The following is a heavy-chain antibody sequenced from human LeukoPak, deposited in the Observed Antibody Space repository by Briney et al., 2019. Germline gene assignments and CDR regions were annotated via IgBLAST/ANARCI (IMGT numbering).Heavy chain of an antibody. D-gene: IGHD6-13*01. CDR3: ATDKGPYSGSWYPNWFDP. CDR1: GDSISSSSYY. CDR2: IYYSGST. Sequence: PSETLSLTCTVSGDSISSSSYYWGWIRQPPGKGLEWIGSIYYSGSTYYNPSLKSRVTISVETSKNQFSLKLSSVTAADTAKYYCATDKGPYSGSWYPNWFDPWGQGTLVTVSS. J-gene: IGHJ5*02. V-gene: IGHV4-39*07.